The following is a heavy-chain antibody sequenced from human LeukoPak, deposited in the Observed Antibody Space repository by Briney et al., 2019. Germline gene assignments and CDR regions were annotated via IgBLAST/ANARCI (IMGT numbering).Heavy chain of an antibody. D-gene: IGHD6-6*01. J-gene: IGHJ4*02. CDR3: ARERAIASLRPYYFDY. CDR1: GFTFSDYY. V-gene: IGHV3-11*01. CDR2: ISSSGSTI. Sequence: PGGSLRLSCAASGFTFSDYYMSWIRQAPGKGLEWISYISSSGSTIYCADSVKGRFTISRDNARNSLYPQMNSLRAEDTAVYYCARERAIASLRPYYFDYWGQGTLVTVSS.